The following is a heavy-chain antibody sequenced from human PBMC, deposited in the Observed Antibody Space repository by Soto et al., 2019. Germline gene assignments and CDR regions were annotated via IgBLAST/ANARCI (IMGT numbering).Heavy chain of an antibody. J-gene: IGHJ4*02. Sequence: QVQLVQSGAEVKKPGSSVKVSCKASGGSFRNYAFSWVRQAPGQGLECMGGIIPVFGTTKYAQKFQGRVTMTADESTSTAYMELSSRRPDDTAVYYCAIGATSSWYRAFDYRGQGTLVTVSS. D-gene: IGHD6-13*01. CDR3: AIGATSSWYRAFDY. CDR1: GGSFRNYA. CDR2: IIPVFGTT. V-gene: IGHV1-69*01.